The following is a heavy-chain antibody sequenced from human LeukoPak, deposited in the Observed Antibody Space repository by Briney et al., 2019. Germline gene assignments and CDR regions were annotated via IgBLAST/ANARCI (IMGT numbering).Heavy chain of an antibody. CDR1: GGSISGGDYY. CDR2: IYYSGST. J-gene: IGHJ6*03. Sequence: SETLSLTCTVSGGSISGGDYYWSWIRQPPGKGLEWIGYIYYSGSTYYNPSLKSRVTISVDTSKNQFSLKLSSVTAADTAVYYCARAAGDYYYYMDVWGKGTTVTVSS. D-gene: IGHD4-17*01. CDR3: ARAAGDYYYYMDV. V-gene: IGHV4-30-4*08.